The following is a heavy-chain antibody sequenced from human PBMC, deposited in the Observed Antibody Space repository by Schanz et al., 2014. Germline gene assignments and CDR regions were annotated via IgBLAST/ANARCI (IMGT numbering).Heavy chain of an antibody. J-gene: IGHJ3*02. CDR3: AKGRFGELSAFDI. CDR1: GFTFTNYA. CDR2: ISDSGDTA. D-gene: IGHD3-10*01. Sequence: DVQLLESGGGLVQPGGSLRLSCAASGFTFTNYAMSWVRQAPGKGLEWVSLISDSGDTAYYADSVKGRFTISRDNTKNSLFLQLNSLRADDTAVYYCAKGRFGELSAFDIWGQGTMVTVSS. V-gene: IGHV3-23*01.